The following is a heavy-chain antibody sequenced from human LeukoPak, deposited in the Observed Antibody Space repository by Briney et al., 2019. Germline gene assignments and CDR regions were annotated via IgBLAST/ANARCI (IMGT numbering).Heavy chain of an antibody. CDR2: ISAYNGNT. Sequence: ASVKVSCKASGYTFTSYGISWVRQAPGQGLEWMGWISAYNGNTNYAQKLQGRVTMTTDTSTSTAYMELRSLRSDNTAVYYCARWVVVVPAAALDAFDIWGQGTMVTVSS. J-gene: IGHJ3*02. CDR3: ARWVVVVPAAALDAFDI. CDR1: GYTFTSYG. V-gene: IGHV1-18*01. D-gene: IGHD2-2*01.